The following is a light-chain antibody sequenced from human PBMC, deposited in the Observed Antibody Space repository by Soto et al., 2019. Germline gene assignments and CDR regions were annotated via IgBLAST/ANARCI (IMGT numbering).Light chain of an antibody. V-gene: IGKV1-5*01. CDR3: LQDYNYPRT. J-gene: IGKJ1*01. Sequence: DIQMTQSPSTLSASVGDRVTITCRASQSISDWLAWFQQKPGKAPKVLIYDASTLESGVPSRFSGSGSGTEFTLTISSLQPEDFATYYCLQDYNYPRTFGQGTKVEIK. CDR2: DAS. CDR1: QSISDW.